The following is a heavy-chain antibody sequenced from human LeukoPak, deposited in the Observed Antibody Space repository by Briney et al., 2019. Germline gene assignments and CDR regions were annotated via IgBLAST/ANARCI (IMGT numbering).Heavy chain of an antibody. V-gene: IGHV3-33*08. CDR1: GFTFSSYA. CDR2: IWYDGSNK. Sequence: PGGSLRLSCAAFGFTFSSYAMSWVRQAPGKGLEWVAVIWYDGSNKYYADSVKGRFTISRDNSKNTLYLQMNSLRAEDTAVYYCARDRSVAVAEHTFDYWGQGTLVTVSS. CDR3: ARDRSVAVAEHTFDY. D-gene: IGHD6-19*01. J-gene: IGHJ4*02.